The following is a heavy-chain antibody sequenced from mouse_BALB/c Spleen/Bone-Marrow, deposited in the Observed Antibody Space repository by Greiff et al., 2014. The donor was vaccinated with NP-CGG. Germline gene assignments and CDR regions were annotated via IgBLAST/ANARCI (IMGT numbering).Heavy chain of an antibody. CDR3: ARQLYGNYAY. D-gene: IGHD2-10*02. CDR1: GYSFTGYY. J-gene: IGHJ3*01. CDR2: INPYNDGT. Sequence: SGPELVKPGPSVKISCKASGYSFTGYYMHWVKQSHGKSLEWIGEINPYNDGTSYNQKFKGKATLTVDTSSSTAFMELHSLTSEDSLVYYCARQLYGNYAYWGQGTLVTVSA. V-gene: IGHV1S30*02.